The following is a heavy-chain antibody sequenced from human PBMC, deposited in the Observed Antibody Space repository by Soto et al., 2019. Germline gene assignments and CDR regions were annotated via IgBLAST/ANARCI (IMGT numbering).Heavy chain of an antibody. D-gene: IGHD5-12*01. Sequence: ASVKVSCKASGGTFSTYTINWVRQAPGQGLGWMGGIIPMFGRPNYAQKFQGRLTITADKSTSTAYMELSSLRSEDTAVYFCARDRAQNSGYPHPSDAFDIWGQGTMVTVSS. CDR3: ARDRAQNSGYPHPSDAFDI. J-gene: IGHJ3*02. CDR1: GGTFSTYT. V-gene: IGHV1-69*06. CDR2: IIPMFGRP.